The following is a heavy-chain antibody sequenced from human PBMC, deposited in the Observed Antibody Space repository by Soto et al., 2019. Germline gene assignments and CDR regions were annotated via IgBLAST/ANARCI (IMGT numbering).Heavy chain of an antibody. D-gene: IGHD1-1*01. V-gene: IGHV1-18*01. CDR1: GYNFNNYG. Sequence: GASVKVSCKASGYNFNNYGISWVRQAPGQGLGWMGWISADNGNIKYAKKFQLKVTMTTDTSTDTAYLELWSLRSDDTAVYYCARDAVTWNNDHYYYYGMDVWGQGTTVTVSS. CDR2: ISADNGNI. CDR3: ARDAVTWNNDHYYYYGMDV. J-gene: IGHJ6*02.